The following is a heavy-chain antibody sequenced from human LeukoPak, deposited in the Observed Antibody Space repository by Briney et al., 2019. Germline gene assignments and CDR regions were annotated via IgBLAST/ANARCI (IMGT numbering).Heavy chain of an antibody. CDR2: IWYDGSNK. V-gene: IGHV3-33*08. J-gene: IGHJ4*02. CDR1: GFTFSSYW. D-gene: IGHD3-22*01. CDR3: ARDFYYDSSGHPFDY. Sequence: GGSLRLSCAASGFTFSSYWMSWVRQAPGKGLEWVAVIWYDGSNKYYADSVKGRFTISRDNSKNTLYLQMNSLRAEDTAVYYCARDFYYDSSGHPFDYWGQGTLVTVSS.